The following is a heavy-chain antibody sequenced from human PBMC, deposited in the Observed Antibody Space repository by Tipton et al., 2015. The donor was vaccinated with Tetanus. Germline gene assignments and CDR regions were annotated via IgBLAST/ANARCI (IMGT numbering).Heavy chain of an antibody. D-gene: IGHD1-26*01. J-gene: IGHJ5*02. Sequence: TLSLTCTVSPDSISTYYWNWIRQPTGKGLEWIGRIHTRGITNYNPSLKARVTMSLDTSKNQFSLELTSVTAADTAVYYCAGGNAMGASIFFDQWGQGTLITVSS. V-gene: IGHV4-4*07. CDR3: AGGNAMGASIFFDQ. CDR1: PDSISTYY. CDR2: IHTRGIT.